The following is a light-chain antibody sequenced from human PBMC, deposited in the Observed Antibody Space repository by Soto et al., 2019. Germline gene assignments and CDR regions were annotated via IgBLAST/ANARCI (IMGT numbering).Light chain of an antibody. J-gene: IGKJ4*01. CDR3: QQYNKWPLT. CDR2: FAS. V-gene: IGKV3-15*01. Sequence: EIVMTQSPATLSVSPGERATLSCRASQSVSNNLAWYQQKPGQAPRLLIYFASTRATGIPARFSGSGSGTEFTLTSSLQSEDFAVYYCQQYNKWPLTFGGGTKVETK. CDR1: QSVSNN.